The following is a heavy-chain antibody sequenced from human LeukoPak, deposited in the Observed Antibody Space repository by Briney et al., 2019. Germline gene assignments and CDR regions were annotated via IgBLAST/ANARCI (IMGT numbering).Heavy chain of an antibody. Sequence: PGGSLRFSCVVSGITFSNAWMNWVRQTPGKGLEWVGRIKSKVNGGTTDYAAPVKGRFTISRDDSKNTLYLQMNSLKTEDTAVYYCTTDSYYYDSSGYSDYWGQGTLVTVSS. J-gene: IGHJ4*02. V-gene: IGHV3-15*07. CDR3: TTDSYYYDSSGYSDY. D-gene: IGHD3-22*01. CDR1: GITFSNAW. CDR2: IKSKVNGGTT.